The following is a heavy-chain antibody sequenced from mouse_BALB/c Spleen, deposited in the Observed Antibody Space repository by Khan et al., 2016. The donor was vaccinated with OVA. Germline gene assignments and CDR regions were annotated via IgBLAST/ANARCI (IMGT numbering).Heavy chain of an antibody. CDR2: FHTGVVKT. Sequence: QVQLQQSGAELVRPGTSVKISCKASGYTFTNYWLGWVKQRPGHGLEWIGDFHTGVVKTNHNEKFTGKATLTADTSSSTAYMQLSSLTSENSVVYFCARERNSLVRRGAIDYWGQGTSGTVSS. CDR3: ARERNSLVRRGAIDY. J-gene: IGHJ4*01. CDR1: GYTFTNYW. D-gene: IGHD1-2*01. V-gene: IGHV1-63*02.